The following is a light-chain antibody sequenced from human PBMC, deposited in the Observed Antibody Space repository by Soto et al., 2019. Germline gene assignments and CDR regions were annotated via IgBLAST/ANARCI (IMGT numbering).Light chain of an antibody. CDR3: QQYNTHPYT. Sequence: DFQMTQSPSTLSASVGDRVTITCRASQSIHSWLAWYQQKPGRTPKLLIYKASTLESGVPSRFSGSGSATEFTLTISSMQPDDFATYYCQQYNTHPYTFGQGTKVDIK. V-gene: IGKV1-5*03. CDR1: QSIHSW. CDR2: KAS. J-gene: IGKJ2*01.